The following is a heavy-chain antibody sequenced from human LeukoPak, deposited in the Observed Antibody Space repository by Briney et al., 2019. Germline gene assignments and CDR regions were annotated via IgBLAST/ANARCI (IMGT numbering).Heavy chain of an antibody. CDR1: GFTFRSYG. CDR3: ARGHARTYYGDSPDFDY. CDR2: TSYDESSK. D-gene: IGHD4-17*01. J-gene: IGHJ4*02. Sequence: GGSLRLSCAASGFTFRSYGMPWVRQAPGKGLEWMAVTSYDESSKYYADSVKGRFTISRDNSKNTPYLQMNSLRAEDTAVYYCARGHARTYYGDSPDFDYWGQGTLVTVSS. V-gene: IGHV3-30*03.